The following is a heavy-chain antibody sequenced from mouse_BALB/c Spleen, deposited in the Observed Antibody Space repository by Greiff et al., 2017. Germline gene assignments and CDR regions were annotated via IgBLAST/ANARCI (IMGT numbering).Heavy chain of an antibody. CDR2: IRNKANGYTT. CDR3: ARDRVAMDY. V-gene: IGHV7-3*02. J-gene: IGHJ4*01. CDR1: GFTFTDYY. Sequence: EVMLVESGGGLVQPGGSLRLSCATSGFTFTDYYMSWVRQPPGKALEWLGFIRNKANGYTTEYSASVKGRFTISRDNSQSILYLQMNTLRAEDSATYYCARDRVAMDYWGQGTSVTVSS.